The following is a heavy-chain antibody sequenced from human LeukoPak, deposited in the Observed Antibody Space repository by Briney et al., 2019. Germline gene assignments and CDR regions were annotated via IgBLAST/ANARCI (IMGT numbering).Heavy chain of an antibody. V-gene: IGHV3-48*01. CDR2: ISSSSSTI. J-gene: IGHJ3*02. CDR3: ASAIVEVPADAFDI. Sequence: PGGSLRLSCAASGFTFSSYSMNWVRQAPGKGLEWVSYISSSSSTIYYADSVKGRFTISRDNAKNSLYLQMNSLRAEDTAVYYCASAIVEVPADAFDIWGQGTMVTVSS. D-gene: IGHD2-2*01. CDR1: GFTFSSYS.